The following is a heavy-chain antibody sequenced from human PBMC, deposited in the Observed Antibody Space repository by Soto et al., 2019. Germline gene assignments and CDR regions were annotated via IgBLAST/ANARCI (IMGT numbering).Heavy chain of an antibody. V-gene: IGHV4-31*03. CDR1: GDSVSSDNYF. CDR2: IYYSGST. J-gene: IGHJ6*02. D-gene: IGHD5-18*01. Sequence: PSETLSLTCTVSGDSVSSDNYFWTWIRQPPGKGLEWIAYIYYSGSTYYNPSLKSRVTISVDTSKNQFSLKLSSVTAADTAVYYCARDRRVVTAMAPYYGMDVWGQGTTVTVSS. CDR3: ARDRRVVTAMAPYYGMDV.